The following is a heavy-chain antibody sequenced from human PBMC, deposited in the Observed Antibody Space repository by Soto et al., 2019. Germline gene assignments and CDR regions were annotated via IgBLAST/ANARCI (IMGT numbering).Heavy chain of an antibody. D-gene: IGHD2-15*01. J-gene: IGHJ5*02. V-gene: IGHV1-69*01. CDR1: GGTFSSYA. CDR2: IIPIFGTA. Sequence: QVQLVQSGAEVKKPGSSVKVSCKASGGTFSSYAISWVRQAPGQGIEWMGGIIPIFGTANYAQKFQGRVTITADESTSTAYMELSSLRSEDTAVYYCARGGAVFCSGGSCYSNWFDPWGQGTLVTVSS. CDR3: ARGGAVFCSGGSCYSNWFDP.